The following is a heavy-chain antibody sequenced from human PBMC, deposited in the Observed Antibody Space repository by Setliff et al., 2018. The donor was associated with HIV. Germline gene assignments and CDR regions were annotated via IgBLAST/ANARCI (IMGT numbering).Heavy chain of an antibody. Sequence: SETLSLTCAVSGYSISSGYYWGWIRQPPGKGLEWIGSIYHRGNTYYNPSLKSRGTISFDTSKNQFSLKLSFVTAAGPAVYYCARHLKGWLQGDFWGQGTLVTVSS. CDR2: IYHRGNT. V-gene: IGHV4-38-2*01. D-gene: IGHD5-12*01. J-gene: IGHJ4*02. CDR3: ARHLKGWLQGDF. CDR1: GYSISSGYY.